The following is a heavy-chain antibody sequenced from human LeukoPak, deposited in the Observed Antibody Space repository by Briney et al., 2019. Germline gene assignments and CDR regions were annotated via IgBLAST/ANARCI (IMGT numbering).Heavy chain of an antibody. Sequence: GASVKVSCKASGYTFTSYDINWVRQATGQGLEWMGWMNPNSGNTGYAQKFQGRVTITRDTSISTAYMELSSLRSEDTAVYYCARGGYCSSISCYMRSPFAPWGQGTLVTVAS. CDR1: GYTFTSYD. CDR3: ARGGYCSSISCYMRSPFAP. J-gene: IGHJ5*02. D-gene: IGHD2-2*02. CDR2: MNPNSGNT. V-gene: IGHV1-8*03.